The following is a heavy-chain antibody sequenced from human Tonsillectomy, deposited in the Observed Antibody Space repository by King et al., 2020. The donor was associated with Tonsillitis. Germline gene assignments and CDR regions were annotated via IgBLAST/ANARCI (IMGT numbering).Heavy chain of an antibody. CDR2: ISSSSSYI. CDR1: GFTFSSYS. CDR3: AGPPHSSGGYDNPCYYYYMDV. V-gene: IGHV3-21*01. J-gene: IGHJ6*03. D-gene: IGHD5-12*01. Sequence: VQLVESGGGLVKPGGSLRLSCAASGFTFSSYSMNWVRQAPGKGLEWVSSISSSSSYIYYADSVKGRFTISRDNAKNSLYLQMNSLKAEDPAVYYWAGPPHSSGGYDNPCYYYYMDVWGKGTTVTVSS.